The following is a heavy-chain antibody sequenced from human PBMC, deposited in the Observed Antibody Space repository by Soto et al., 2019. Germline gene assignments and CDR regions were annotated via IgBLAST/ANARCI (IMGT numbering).Heavy chain of an antibody. CDR1: GYTFTSYY. Sequence: ASVKVSCKASGYTFTSYYMHWVRQAPGQGLEWMGIINPSGGSTSYAQKFQGRVTMTRDTSTSTVYMELSSLRSEDTAMYYCAREGGTMVRGVDSSSHWFDPWGQGTLVTVSS. J-gene: IGHJ5*02. D-gene: IGHD3-10*01. CDR3: AREGGTMVRGVDSSSHWFDP. CDR2: INPSGGST. V-gene: IGHV1-46*01.